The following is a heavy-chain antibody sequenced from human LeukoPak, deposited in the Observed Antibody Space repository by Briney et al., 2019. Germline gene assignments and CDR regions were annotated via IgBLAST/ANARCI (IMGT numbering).Heavy chain of an antibody. CDR1: GYTFNGYY. J-gene: IGHJ4*02. CDR2: ISAYNGNT. Sequence: ASVKVSCKSSGYTFNGYYMHWVRQAPGQGLEWMGWISAYNGNTNYAQKLQGRVTMTTDTSTSTAYMELRSLRSDDTAVYYCARDRLVGATLLMDYWGQGTLVTVSS. CDR3: ARDRLVGATLLMDY. D-gene: IGHD1-26*01. V-gene: IGHV1-18*04.